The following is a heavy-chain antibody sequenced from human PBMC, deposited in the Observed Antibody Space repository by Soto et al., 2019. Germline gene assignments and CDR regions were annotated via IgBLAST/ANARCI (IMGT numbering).Heavy chain of an antibody. Sequence: QVQLQESGPGLVKPSQTLSLISTVSAGSSHSGAYYWNWIRQHPAKGLELIGYIYYRGGTYYNPFLRSRVTISACTSENQCTLNLSSVTAADTAVYSCTRGYRKSRYSGSWVVYYWGQGTLVNVSS. CDR1: AGSSHSGAYY. J-gene: IGHJ4*02. CDR3: TRGYRKSRYSGSWVVYY. CDR2: IYYRGGT. V-gene: IGHV4-31*03. D-gene: IGHD6-13*01.